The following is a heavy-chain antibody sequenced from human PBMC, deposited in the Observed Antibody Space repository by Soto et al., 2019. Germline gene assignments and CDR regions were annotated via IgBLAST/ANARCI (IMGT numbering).Heavy chain of an antibody. V-gene: IGHV3-23*01. CDR3: AKGRSSGWYYFDY. J-gene: IGHJ4*02. D-gene: IGHD6-19*01. Sequence: EVQLLESGGGLVQPGGSLRLSCAASGFTFSSYDMSWVRQAPGKGLKWVSTISGSGYGTYYADSVKGRFTISRDNSKNTLYLQMNSLRAEDTAVYYCAKGRSSGWYYFDYWGQGTLVTVSS. CDR2: ISGSGYGT. CDR1: GFTFSSYD.